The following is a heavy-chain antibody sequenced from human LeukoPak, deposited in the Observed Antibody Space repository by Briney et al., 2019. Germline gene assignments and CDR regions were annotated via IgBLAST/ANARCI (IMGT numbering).Heavy chain of an antibody. V-gene: IGHV3-30*18. CDR1: GFTFSSYG. Sequence: GGSLRLSCAASGFTFSSYGMHWVRQAPGKGLEWVAVVSYDGSSKYYTDSMKGRFTISRDNSKNTLYLQMNSLRTEDTAIYYCAQEDYDGSGSYLGGWGQGTLVTVSS. J-gene: IGHJ4*02. D-gene: IGHD3-10*01. CDR3: AQEDYDGSGSYLGG. CDR2: VSYDGSSK.